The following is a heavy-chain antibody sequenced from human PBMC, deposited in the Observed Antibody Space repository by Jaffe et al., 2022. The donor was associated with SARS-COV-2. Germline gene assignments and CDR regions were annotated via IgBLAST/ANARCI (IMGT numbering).Heavy chain of an antibody. CDR1: GFTFSNAW. CDR2: IKSKTDGGTT. CDR3: TTSPWIQLWFFNEGETTEAFDI. D-gene: IGHD5-18*01. Sequence: EVQLVESGGGLVKPGGSLRLSCAASGFTFSNAWMSWVRQAPGKGLEWVGRIKSKTDGGTTDYAAPVKGRFTISRDDSKNTLYLQMNSLKTEDTAVYYCTTSPWIQLWFFNEGETTEAFDIWGQGTMVTVSS. V-gene: IGHV3-15*01. J-gene: IGHJ3*02.